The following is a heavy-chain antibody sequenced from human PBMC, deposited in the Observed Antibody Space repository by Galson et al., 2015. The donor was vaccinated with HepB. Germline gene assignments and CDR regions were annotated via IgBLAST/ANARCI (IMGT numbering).Heavy chain of an antibody. Sequence: LRLSCAASGFTFSGSDVHWVRQASGEGLEWVGHIRGKPNNYATAYAASVKGRFTISRDDSETTAYLQMSTLRTEDTAVYYCFGEGGDWGQGTLVTVSS. V-gene: IGHV3-73*01. D-gene: IGHD3-3*01. J-gene: IGHJ1*01. CDR2: IRGKPNNYAT. CDR1: GFTFSGSD. CDR3: FGEGGD.